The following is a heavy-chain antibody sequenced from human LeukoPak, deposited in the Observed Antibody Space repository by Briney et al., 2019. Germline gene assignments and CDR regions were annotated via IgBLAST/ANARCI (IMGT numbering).Heavy chain of an antibody. V-gene: IGHV4-38-2*01. D-gene: IGHD6-13*01. CDR3: ARPNSSSWYYFDY. Sequence: SETLSRTCAVSGYSISSGYYWGWIRQPPGKGLEWIGSIYHSGSTYYHPSLKSRVIISVDTSKNQFSLKLSSVTAADTAVYYCARPNSSSWYYFDYWGQGTLVTVSS. J-gene: IGHJ4*02. CDR1: GYSISSGYY. CDR2: IYHSGST.